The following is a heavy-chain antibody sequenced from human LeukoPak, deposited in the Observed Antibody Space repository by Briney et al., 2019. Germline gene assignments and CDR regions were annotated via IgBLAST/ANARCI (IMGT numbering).Heavy chain of an antibody. CDR1: GYTFTGYY. CDR2: INPNTGGT. J-gene: IGHJ4*02. V-gene: IGHV1-2*02. Sequence: ASVKVSCKASGYTFTGYYIHWVRQAPGQGLEWMGWINPNTGGTNYAQKFQGRVTMTRDTSISTAYMELNMLKSDDTALYYCARDQRGIGIPYYFDYWGQGTLVTVSS. D-gene: IGHD1-14*01. CDR3: ARDQRGIGIPYYFDY.